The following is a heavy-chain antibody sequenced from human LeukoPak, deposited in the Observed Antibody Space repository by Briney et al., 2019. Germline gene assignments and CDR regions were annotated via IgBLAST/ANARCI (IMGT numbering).Heavy chain of an antibody. CDR1: GGSINSGSYY. V-gene: IGHV4-61*02. Sequence: SETLSLTCTVSGGSINSGSYYWSWIRQPAGKGLEWIGRIDTSGSTKYNPSLRSRVTVSVDTSKNQSSLKLSSVTAADTAVYYCARVSCGGECRGHYYHYYMDVWGKGTTVTISS. D-gene: IGHD2-21*01. CDR2: IDTSGST. CDR3: ARVSCGGECRGHYYHYYMDV. J-gene: IGHJ6*03.